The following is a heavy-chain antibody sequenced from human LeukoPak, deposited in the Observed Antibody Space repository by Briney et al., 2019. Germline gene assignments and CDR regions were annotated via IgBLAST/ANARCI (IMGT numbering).Heavy chain of an antibody. D-gene: IGHD1-26*01. CDR2: INHSGST. CDR3: ARDLGVKMWEPEYFFDY. CDR1: GGSFSGYY. V-gene: IGHV4-34*01. J-gene: IGHJ4*02. Sequence: PSETLSLTCAVYGGSFSGYYWSWIRQPPGKGLEWIGEINHSGSTNYNPSLKSRVTISVDTSKNQFSLKLSSVTAADTALYYCARDLGVKMWEPEYFFDYWGQGTLVTVSS.